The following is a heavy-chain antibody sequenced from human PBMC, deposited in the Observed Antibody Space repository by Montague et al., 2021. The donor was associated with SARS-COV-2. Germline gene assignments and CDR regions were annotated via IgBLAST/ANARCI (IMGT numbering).Heavy chain of an antibody. J-gene: IGHJ4*02. Sequence: CAISRDSVCSNEARCNWIRQSPARDLEWLGRRHYRSEKNNDYAESVKSRITIDPNTSKHQFSLHLDSVTPEDTAVYYCERIPVCSQYYFDFWGQGTLVTVSS. V-gene: IGHV6-1*01. CDR2: RHYRSEKNN. CDR3: ERIPVCSQYYFDF. D-gene: IGHD2-2*01. CDR1: RDSVCSNEAR.